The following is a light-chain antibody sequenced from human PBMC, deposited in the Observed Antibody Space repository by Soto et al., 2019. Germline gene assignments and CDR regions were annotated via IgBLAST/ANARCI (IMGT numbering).Light chain of an antibody. Sequence: EIVLTQSPDTLSLSPGERATLSCRASQSVRSNYLAWYQQKPGQAPRFLIYDASSRATGIPDRFSGSGSGTDFTLTISRLEPEDLAVHYCQQYGSSPLTFGGGTKVEIK. CDR2: DAS. CDR1: QSVRSNY. V-gene: IGKV3-20*01. J-gene: IGKJ4*01. CDR3: QQYGSSPLT.